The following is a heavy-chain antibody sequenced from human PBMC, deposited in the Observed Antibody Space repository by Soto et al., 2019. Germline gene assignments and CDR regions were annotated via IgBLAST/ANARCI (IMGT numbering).Heavy chain of an antibody. CDR1: GGSFSGHS. Sequence: QVQLQQWGAGLLKPSETLSLTCAVYGGSFSGHSWTWIRQSPGKGLEWIGDINHSGRVNYSPSLTRRVTISLETSTNQFSLTLSAVTASDTAMFYCSTRAYDTNGYYRFDPWGQGTLVTVSS. CDR3: STRAYDTNGYYRFDP. V-gene: IGHV4-34*01. J-gene: IGHJ5*01. D-gene: IGHD3-22*01. CDR2: INHSGRV.